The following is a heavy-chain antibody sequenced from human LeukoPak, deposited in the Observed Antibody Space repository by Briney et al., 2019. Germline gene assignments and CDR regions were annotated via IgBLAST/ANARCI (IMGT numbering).Heavy chain of an antibody. D-gene: IGHD2-2*01. Sequence: RAGGSLRLSCATSGFTFSSYAMSWVRQAPGKGLEWVSAISGTTGSTYYVDSVKGRFAISRDNSKNTLYLQMNSLRAEDTAIYYCAPSRTYLPEYFQHWGQGTLVTVSS. J-gene: IGHJ1*01. CDR3: APSRTYLPEYFQH. V-gene: IGHV3-23*01. CDR2: ISGTTGST. CDR1: GFTFSSYA.